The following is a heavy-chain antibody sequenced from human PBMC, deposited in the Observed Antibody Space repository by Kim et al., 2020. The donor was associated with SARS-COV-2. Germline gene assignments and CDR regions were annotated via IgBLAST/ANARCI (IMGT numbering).Heavy chain of an antibody. J-gene: IGHJ4*02. CDR3: AGDWGAFGH. CDR1: DFSVTTYD. Sequence: GGSLRLSCAASDFSVTTYDMSWVRQAPGKGLDWVSVIYTDGSTSYAGSVRGRFTISRDRSTNTVYLQMSSLGAEDTAVYYCAGDWGAFGHWGQGTPVTV. CDR2: IYTDGST. V-gene: IGHV3-53*01. D-gene: IGHD3-3*02.